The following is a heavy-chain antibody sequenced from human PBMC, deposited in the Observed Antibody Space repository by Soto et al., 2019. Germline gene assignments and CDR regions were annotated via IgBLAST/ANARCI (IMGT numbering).Heavy chain of an antibody. V-gene: IGHV1-2*04. CDR1: GYTFTGYY. CDR3: ARELAGDRGGFDY. CDR2: INPNSGGT. Sequence: ASVKVSCKASGYTFTGYYMHWVRQAPGQGLEWMGWINPNSGGTNYAQKFQGWVTMTRDTSISTAYMELSRLRSDDTAVYYCARELAGDRGGFDYWGQGTLVTVSS. D-gene: IGHD7-27*01. J-gene: IGHJ4*02.